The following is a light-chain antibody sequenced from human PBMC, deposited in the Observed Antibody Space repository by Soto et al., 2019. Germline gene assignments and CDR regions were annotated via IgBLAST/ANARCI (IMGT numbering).Light chain of an antibody. Sequence: SPATVSLSQGERATLSCRASQSIHTSLAWYQQKSGKPPRLVIYDSTLRANGVPDRFGGSRSGTEFTLTINSLEPEDFAVYYCQQRTVWPPIPFGQLTRLEI. J-gene: IGKJ5*01. CDR3: QQRTVWPPIP. V-gene: IGKV3-11*01. CDR2: DST. CDR1: QSIHTS.